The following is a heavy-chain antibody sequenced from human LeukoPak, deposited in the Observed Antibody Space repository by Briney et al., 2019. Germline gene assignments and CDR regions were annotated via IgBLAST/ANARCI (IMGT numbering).Heavy chain of an antibody. CDR1: GFTFSSYE. CDR3: TTEGYCSGGNCYSFDY. V-gene: IGHV3-15*01. Sequence: GGSLRLSCAASGFTFSSYEMNWVRQAPGKGLEWVARIKSKTDGGPTHYAAPVKGRFTISRDDSKNTVYLQMNSLKTEDTAVYYCTTEGYCSGGNCYSFDYWGQGTLVTVSS. CDR2: IKSKTDGGPT. D-gene: IGHD2-15*01. J-gene: IGHJ4*02.